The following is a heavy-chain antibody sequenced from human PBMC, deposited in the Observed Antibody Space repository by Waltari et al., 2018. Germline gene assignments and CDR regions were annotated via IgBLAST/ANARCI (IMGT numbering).Heavy chain of an antibody. V-gene: IGHV3-30*02. Sequence: QVQLVESGGGVVQPGGSLGLPCAASGFTFSSYGMHWVRQAPGKGLEWVAFIRYDGSNKYYADSVKGRFTISRDNSKNTLYLQMNSLRAEDTAVYYCAKDLGQLVDYWGQGTLVTVSS. D-gene: IGHD6-6*01. J-gene: IGHJ4*02. CDR3: AKDLGQLVDY. CDR1: GFTFSSYG. CDR2: IRYDGSNK.